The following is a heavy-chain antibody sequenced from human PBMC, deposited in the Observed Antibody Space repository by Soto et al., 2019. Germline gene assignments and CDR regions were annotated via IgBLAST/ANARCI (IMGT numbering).Heavy chain of an antibody. J-gene: IGHJ5*02. V-gene: IGHV4-34*01. CDR1: GGSFSGYY. Sequence: QVQLQQWGAGLLKPSETLSLTCAVYGGSFSGYYWSWIRQPPGKGLEWIGEINHSGSTNYNPSLKGGWPISVDPSNNQFSLQLCSVTAADTPVYYCARGTVVPAAMPEAGAWFDPWGQGTLVTVSS. CDR2: INHSGST. CDR3: ARGTVVPAAMPEAGAWFDP. D-gene: IGHD2-2*01.